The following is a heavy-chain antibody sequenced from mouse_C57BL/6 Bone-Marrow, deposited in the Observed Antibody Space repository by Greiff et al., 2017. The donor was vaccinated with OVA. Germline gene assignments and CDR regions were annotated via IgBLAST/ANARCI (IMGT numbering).Heavy chain of an antibody. CDR1: GYTFTDYE. CDR3: TRNSNYKKTDY. V-gene: IGHV1-15*01. J-gene: IGHJ2*01. D-gene: IGHD2-5*01. CDR2: IDPETGGT. Sequence: QVQLKESGAELVRPGASVTLSCKASGYTFTDYEMHWVKQTPVHGLEWIGAIDPETGGTAYNQKFKGKAILTADKSSSTAYMELRSLTSEDSAVYYCTRNSNYKKTDYWGQGTTLTVSS.